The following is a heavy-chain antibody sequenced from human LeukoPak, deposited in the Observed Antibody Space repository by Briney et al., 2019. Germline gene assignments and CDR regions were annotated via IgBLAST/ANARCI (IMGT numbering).Heavy chain of an antibody. V-gene: IGHV3-30*02. CDR3: ARVITIFGVAASDAFDI. J-gene: IGHJ3*02. CDR1: GFTFSSFG. Sequence: GGSLRLSCAASGFTFSSFGMHWVRQAPGTGLEWVAFIRFDGTTQYYADSLKGRFTISRDNSKNTLHLQMNSLRAEDTAVYYCARVITIFGVAASDAFDIWGQGTMVTVSS. CDR2: IRFDGTTQ. D-gene: IGHD3-3*01.